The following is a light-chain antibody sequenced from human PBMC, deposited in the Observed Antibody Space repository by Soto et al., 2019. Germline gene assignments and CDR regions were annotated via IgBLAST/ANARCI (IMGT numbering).Light chain of an antibody. J-gene: IGKJ4*01. Sequence: DIQMTQSPSSLSASVGDRVTITCQASQDISDYLNWYQHKPGKAPKLLIYDASSLETGLPSRFSGSGSGTDFTFTISRLQPEDIATYYCQQYDNLPLTFGGGTKVEIK. CDR3: QQYDNLPLT. CDR1: QDISDY. CDR2: DAS. V-gene: IGKV1-33*01.